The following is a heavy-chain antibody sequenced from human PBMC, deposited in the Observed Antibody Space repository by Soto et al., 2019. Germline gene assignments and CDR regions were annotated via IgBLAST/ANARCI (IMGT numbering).Heavy chain of an antibody. D-gene: IGHD2-15*01. Sequence: QMQLVQSGPEVKKPGTSVKVSCKVSGFTFTSSAVQWVRQARGQRLEWIGWIVVGSGNTNYAQKFQERVTITRDMSTSTAYMELSSLRSEDTAVYYCAADCSGGSCYSQPTRFYYYYGMDVWGQGTTVTVSS. CDR3: AADCSGGSCYSQPTRFYYYYGMDV. J-gene: IGHJ6*02. V-gene: IGHV1-58*01. CDR1: GFTFTSSA. CDR2: IVVGSGNT.